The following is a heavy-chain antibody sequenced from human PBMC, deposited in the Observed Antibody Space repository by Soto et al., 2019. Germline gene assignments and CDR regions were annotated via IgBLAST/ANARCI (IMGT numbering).Heavy chain of an antibody. V-gene: IGHV1-69*01. J-gene: IGHJ6*02. CDR3: AGARGGSYDILTGNYYYYYGMDV. Sequence: QVQLVQSGAEVKKPGSSVKVSCKASGGTFSSYAISWVRQAPGQGLEWMGGIIPIFGTANYAQKFQGRVTITADESTSTAYMELSSLRSEDTAVYYCAGARGGSYDILTGNYYYYYGMDVWGQGTTVTVSS. CDR1: GGTFSSYA. D-gene: IGHD3-9*01. CDR2: IIPIFGTA.